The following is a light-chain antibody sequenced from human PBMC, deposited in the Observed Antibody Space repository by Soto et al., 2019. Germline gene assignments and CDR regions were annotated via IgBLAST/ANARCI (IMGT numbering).Light chain of an antibody. CDR2: DGA. Sequence: EIVFTQSPSTLSLSPRESATLSCGARQSVSSGLAACQQRPGQAPRTLIYDGAKRAAGVPDRISGDGSGTDYTLTTSSLEPEDFAVDYCQQRTRWPMTFGQGTRLEI. J-gene: IGKJ5*01. CDR3: QQRTRWPMT. V-gene: IGKV3-11*01. CDR1: QSVSSG.